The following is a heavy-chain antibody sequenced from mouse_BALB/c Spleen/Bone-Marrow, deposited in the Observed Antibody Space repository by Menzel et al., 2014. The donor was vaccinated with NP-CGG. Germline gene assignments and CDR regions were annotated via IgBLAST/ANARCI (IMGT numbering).Heavy chain of an antibody. D-gene: IGHD3-3*01. CDR1: GFSLTNYG. V-gene: IGHV2-5*01. Sequence: VQVVESGPGLVQSSQSLSITCTVSGFSLTNYGVHWVRQSPGKGLEWLGVIWRGGSTDYNAAFMSRLSITRDNSKSQVFLKMNSLQADDTAIYYCAKNRRGTRAMDYWGQGTSVTVSS. CDR2: IWRGGST. CDR3: AKNRRGTRAMDY. J-gene: IGHJ4*01.